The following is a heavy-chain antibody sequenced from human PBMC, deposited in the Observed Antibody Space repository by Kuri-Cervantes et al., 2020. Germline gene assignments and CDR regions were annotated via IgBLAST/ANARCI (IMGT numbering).Heavy chain of an antibody. CDR2: ISWNSGNI. CDR1: GFTFSTFL. Sequence: SLKISCEASGFTFSTFLMHWVRQAPGKGLEWVSGISWNSGNIGYADSVKGRFTISRDNAKNSLYLQMNSLRAEDTAVYYCAREDGFEQLVRAFDIWGQGTMVTVSS. V-gene: IGHV3-9*01. J-gene: IGHJ3*02. D-gene: IGHD6-13*01. CDR3: AREDGFEQLVRAFDI.